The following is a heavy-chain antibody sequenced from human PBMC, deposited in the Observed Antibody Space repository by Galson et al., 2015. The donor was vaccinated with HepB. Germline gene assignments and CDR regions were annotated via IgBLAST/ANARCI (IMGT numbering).Heavy chain of an antibody. J-gene: IGHJ6*03. D-gene: IGHD3-3*01. CDR1: GFKFSDYY. V-gene: IGHV3-11*01. Sequence: LRLSCAASGFKFSDYYMTWIRQAPGKGLEWVSYITNTGSVTYYADSVKGRFTVYRDNAKNSLYLQMNSLSPEDTAVYYCARNYYDFGGDHYYMDVWGQGATVTVSS. CDR2: ITNTGSVT. CDR3: ARNYYDFGGDHYYMDV.